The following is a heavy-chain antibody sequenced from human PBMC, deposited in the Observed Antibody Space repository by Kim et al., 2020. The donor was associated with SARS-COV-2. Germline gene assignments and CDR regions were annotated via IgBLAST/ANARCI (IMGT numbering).Heavy chain of an antibody. V-gene: IGHV3-23*01. Sequence: GGSLRLSCAASGFTFSSYAMSWVRQAPGKGLEWVSAISGSGGSTYYADSVKGRFTISRDNSKNTLYLQMNSLRAEDTAVYYCAKRRGGSRITMIVVAEYYFDYWGQGTLVTVSS. CDR3: AKRRGGSRITMIVVAEYYFDY. J-gene: IGHJ4*02. CDR2: ISGSGGST. D-gene: IGHD3-22*01. CDR1: GFTFSSYA.